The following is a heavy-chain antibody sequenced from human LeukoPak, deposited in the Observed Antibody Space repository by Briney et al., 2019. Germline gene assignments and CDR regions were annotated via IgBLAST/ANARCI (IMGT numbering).Heavy chain of an antibody. V-gene: IGHV1-18*01. CDR2: ISAYNGNT. D-gene: IGHD1-26*01. Sequence: ASVKVSCKASGYTLTSYGISWVRQAPGQGLEWMGWISAYNGNTNYAQKLQGRVTMTTDTSTSTAYMELRSLRSDDTAVYYCARARIGYSGSYYGVDYWGQGTLVTVSS. J-gene: IGHJ4*02. CDR3: ARARIGYSGSYYGVDY. CDR1: GYTLTSYG.